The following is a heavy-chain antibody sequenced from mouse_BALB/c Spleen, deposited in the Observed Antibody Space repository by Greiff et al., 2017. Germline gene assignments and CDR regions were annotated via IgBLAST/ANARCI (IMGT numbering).Heavy chain of an antibody. J-gene: IGHJ4*01. CDR2: IWSGGST. D-gene: IGHD2-1*01. Sequence: VQLVESGPGLVQPSQSLSITCTVSGFSLTSYGVHWVRQSPGKGLEWLGVIWSGGSTDYNAAFISRLSISKDNSKSQVFFKMNSLQANDTAIYYCAGNYGNYTFYAMDYWGQGTSVTVSS. CDR1: GFSLTSYG. V-gene: IGHV2-2*02. CDR3: AGNYGNYTFYAMDY.